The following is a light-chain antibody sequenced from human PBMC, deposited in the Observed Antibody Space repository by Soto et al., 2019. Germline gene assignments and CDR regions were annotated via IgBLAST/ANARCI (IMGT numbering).Light chain of an antibody. V-gene: IGKV3-11*01. J-gene: IGKJ1*01. CDR3: QHRSGWPPWT. CDR1: QSVSTY. Sequence: EIVLTQSPATLSLSPGERATLSCRASQSVSTYLAWYQQKPGQAPRLLIYDVSDRATGIPARFSGSVSGTNFTLTISGLEPEDFAVYYCQHRSGWPPWTFGQGTKVQI. CDR2: DVS.